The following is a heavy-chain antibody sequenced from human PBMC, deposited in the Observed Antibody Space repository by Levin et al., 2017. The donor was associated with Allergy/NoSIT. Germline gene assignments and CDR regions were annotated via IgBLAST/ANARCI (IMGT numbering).Heavy chain of an antibody. V-gene: IGHV3-30-3*01. J-gene: IGHJ4*02. Sequence: LTCAASGFTFSSYAMHWVRQAPGKGLEWVAVISYDGSNKYYADSVKGRFTISRDNSKNTLYLQMNSLRAEDTAVYYCAAFSTDGSSSYWGQGTLVTVSS. CDR3: AAFSTDGSSSY. D-gene: IGHD6-6*01. CDR1: GFTFSSYA. CDR2: ISYDGSNK.